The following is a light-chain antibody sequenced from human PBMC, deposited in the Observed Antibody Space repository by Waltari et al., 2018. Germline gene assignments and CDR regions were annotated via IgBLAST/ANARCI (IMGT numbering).Light chain of an antibody. CDR3: QSYDSSLSASV. Sequence: QSALTQPASVSGSPGQSITISCTGTSSDVGGYNYVSWYQQHPGKAPNLMIYVVSNRPSGVPDRFCRSKSGTSASRAITGLQAEDEAEYYCQSYDSSLSASVFGGGTKLTVL. CDR1: SSDVGGYNY. J-gene: IGLJ2*01. CDR2: VVS. V-gene: IGLV2-14*01.